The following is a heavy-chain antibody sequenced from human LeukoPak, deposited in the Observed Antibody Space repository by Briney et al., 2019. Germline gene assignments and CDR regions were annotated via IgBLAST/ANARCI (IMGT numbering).Heavy chain of an antibody. J-gene: IGHJ5*02. V-gene: IGHV4-4*07. CDR1: GGSISSYH. CDR2: IHTSGST. Sequence: PSETLSLTCTVSGGSISSYHWSWIRQPAGKGLEWIGRIHTSGSTNYNPSLKSRVTMSVDTSTNQFSLNLSSVTAADTAVYYCARDRSSGYYFDWFDPWGQGTLVTVS. D-gene: IGHD3-22*01. CDR3: ARDRSSGYYFDWFDP.